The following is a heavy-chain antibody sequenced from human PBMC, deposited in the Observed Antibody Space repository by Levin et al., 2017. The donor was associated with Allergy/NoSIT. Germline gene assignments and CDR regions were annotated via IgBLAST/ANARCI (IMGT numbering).Heavy chain of an antibody. V-gene: IGHV4-34*01. J-gene: IGHJ5*02. D-gene: IGHD1-26*01. Sequence: SETLSLTCAVYGGSFSGYYWSWIRQPPGKGLEWIGEINHSGSTNYNPSLKSRVTISVDTSKNQFSLKLSSVTAADTAVYYCARARGSYYNWFDPWGQGTLVTVSS. CDR1: GGSFSGYY. CDR3: ARARGSYYNWFDP. CDR2: INHSGST.